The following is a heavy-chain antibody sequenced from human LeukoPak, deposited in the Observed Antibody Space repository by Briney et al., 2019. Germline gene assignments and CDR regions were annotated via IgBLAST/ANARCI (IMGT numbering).Heavy chain of an antibody. CDR3: ARTYSSGWAFFDY. CDR2: IYPGDSGT. J-gene: IGHJ4*02. Sequence: GESLKISCKGSGYSFTSYWIGWVRQMPGKGLEWMGIIYPGDSGTRYSPSFQGQVTISADKSISTAYLQWSSLRASDTAVYYCARTYSSGWAFFDYWGQGNMVTVSS. CDR1: GYSFTSYW. V-gene: IGHV5-51*01. D-gene: IGHD6-19*01.